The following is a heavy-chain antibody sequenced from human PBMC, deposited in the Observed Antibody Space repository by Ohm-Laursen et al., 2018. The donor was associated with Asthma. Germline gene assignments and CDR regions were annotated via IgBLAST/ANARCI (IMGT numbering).Heavy chain of an antibody. J-gene: IGHJ4*02. V-gene: IGHV4-59*05. D-gene: IGHD5-24*01. CDR1: GASFSTYY. Sequence: SDTLSLTCTLSGASFSTYYWGWIRQPPGRGLEWIGGIYYSGNTYYNPSLKSRVTISVDTSKNQFSLKLSSVTAADTAVYYCARQRRDGFAYWGQGTLVTVSS. CDR2: IYYSGNT. CDR3: ARQRRDGFAY.